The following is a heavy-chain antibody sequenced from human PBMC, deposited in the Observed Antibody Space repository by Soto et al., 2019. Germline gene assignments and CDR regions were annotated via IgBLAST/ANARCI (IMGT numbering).Heavy chain of an antibody. CDR2: INTDGSST. CDR3: ASGYNSTWYNAFDI. J-gene: IGHJ3*02. CDR1: GFTFSSYW. V-gene: IGHV3-74*01. Sequence: EVQLVESGGDLVQPGGSLRLSCAASGFTFSSYWMHWVRQAPGKGLVWVSRINTDGSSTNYADSVKGRFTISRDNAKNTLSLQMNSLRDEDTAVYYCASGYNSTWYNAFDIWGQGTMVTVSS. D-gene: IGHD6-13*01.